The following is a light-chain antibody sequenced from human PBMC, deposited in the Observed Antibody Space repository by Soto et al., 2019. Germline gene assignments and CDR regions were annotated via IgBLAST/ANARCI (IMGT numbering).Light chain of an antibody. CDR3: QQYNSYSWT. CDR2: KAS. V-gene: IGKV1-5*03. Sequence: DIQMTQSPSTLSASVGDRVTITCRASQSISSWLAWYQHKPAKAPKLLIHKASSLESGVPSRFSGSGSGTEFTLTISSLQPDDFATYYCQQYNSYSWTFGQGTKVEIK. J-gene: IGKJ1*01. CDR1: QSISSW.